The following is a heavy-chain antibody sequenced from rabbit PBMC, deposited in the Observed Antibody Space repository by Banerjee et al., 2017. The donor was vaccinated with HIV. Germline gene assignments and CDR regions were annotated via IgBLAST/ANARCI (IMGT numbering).Heavy chain of an antibody. J-gene: IGHJ4*01. D-gene: IGHD4-1*01. CDR3: ARRDYYSDWAFKL. Sequence: QSLEESGGDLVEPGASLTLTCSASGFSFSNIYYMCWVRQAPGKGLEWVACIYTGSSGSTYYASWAKGRFTISKTSSITVTLQMTSLTAADTATYFCARRDYYSDWAFKLWGPGTLVTV. V-gene: IGHV1S40*01. CDR2: IYTGSSGST. CDR1: GFSFSNIYY.